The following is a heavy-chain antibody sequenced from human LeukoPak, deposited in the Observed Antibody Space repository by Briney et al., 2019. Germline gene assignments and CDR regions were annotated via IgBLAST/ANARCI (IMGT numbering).Heavy chain of an antibody. V-gene: IGHV5-51*01. CDR1: GYSFTSYW. CDR2: IYPGDSDT. Sequence: GESLKISCKGSGYSFTSYWIGWGRQLPGKGLEWMGIIYPGDSDTRYSPSFQGQVTISADKSISTAYLQWSSLKASDTAMYYCARFPGGLGWLNIFDYWGQGTLVTVSS. J-gene: IGHJ4*02. CDR3: ARFPGGLGWLNIFDY. D-gene: IGHD3-9*01.